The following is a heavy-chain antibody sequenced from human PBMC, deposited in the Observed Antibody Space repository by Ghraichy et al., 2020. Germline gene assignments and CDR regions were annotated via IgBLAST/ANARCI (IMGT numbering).Heavy chain of an antibody. CDR2: INQSGKT. CDR1: GGSISSSPYY. J-gene: IGHJ5*02. CDR3: ARRLGNGWFDP. D-gene: IGHD2-8*01. Sequence: SETLSLTCTVSGGSISSSPYYWGWIRQPPGKGLKWIGYINQSGKTYDNVSLRSRVTISVDTSKNQFSLKLSSVTAADTAVYYCARRLGNGWFDPWGQGTLVTVSS. V-gene: IGHV4-39*01.